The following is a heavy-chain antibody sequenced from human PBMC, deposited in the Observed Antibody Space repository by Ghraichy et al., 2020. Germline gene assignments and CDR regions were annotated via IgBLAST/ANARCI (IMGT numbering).Heavy chain of an antibody. CDR2: IKHDGSEK. CDR1: GFTFGRYW. Sequence: GGSLRLSCVASGFTFGRYWMTWVRQAPGKGLECVANIKHDGSEKYYVDSVKGRFTISRDNAKNSLYLQMNSLRAEDTAVYYCARDLWVTAPGIWGQGTMVTVSS. J-gene: IGHJ3*02. V-gene: IGHV3-7*01. D-gene: IGHD2-21*02. CDR3: ARDLWVTAPGI.